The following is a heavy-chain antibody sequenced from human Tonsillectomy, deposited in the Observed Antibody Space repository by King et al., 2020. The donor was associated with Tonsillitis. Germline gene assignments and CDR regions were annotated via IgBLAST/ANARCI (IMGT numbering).Heavy chain of an antibody. CDR2: IKQDGSEK. CDR1: GFTFSSYW. V-gene: IGHV3-7*01. Sequence: VQLVESGGGLVQPGGSLRLSCAASGFTFSSYWMSWVRQAPGKGLEWVANIKQDGSEKYYVDSVKGRFTLSRDNAKNSLCLQMNSLRAEDTAVYYCARDRTKWELRYYFDYWGQGTLFTVSP. D-gene: IGHD1-26*01. J-gene: IGHJ4*02. CDR3: ARDRTKWELRYYFDY.